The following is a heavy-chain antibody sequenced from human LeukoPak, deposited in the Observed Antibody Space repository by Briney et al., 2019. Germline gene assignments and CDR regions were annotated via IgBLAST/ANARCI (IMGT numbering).Heavy chain of an antibody. D-gene: IGHD3-3*01. CDR3: ARGPNYDFWSGYSTNWFDP. Sequence: ASVKVSCKASGYTFTSYDINWVRQATGQGLEWMGWMNPNSGNTGYAQKFQGRVTITRNTSISTAYMELSSLRSEDTAVYYCARGPNYDFWSGYSTNWFDPWGQEPWSPSPQ. V-gene: IGHV1-8*03. CDR1: GYTFTSYD. J-gene: IGHJ5*02. CDR2: MNPNSGNT.